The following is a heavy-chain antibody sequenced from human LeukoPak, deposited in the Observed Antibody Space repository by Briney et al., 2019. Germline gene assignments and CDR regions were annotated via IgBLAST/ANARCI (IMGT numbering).Heavy chain of an antibody. CDR3: ARLGRYYYDSRGYYHKYFDY. Sequence: GASVKVSCKASGGTFSSYAISWVRQAPGQGLEWMGGIIPIFGTANYAQKFQGRVTITTDESTSTAYMELSSLRSEDTAVYYCARLGRYYYDSRGYYHKYFDYWGQGTLVTVSS. V-gene: IGHV1-69*05. D-gene: IGHD3-22*01. CDR1: GGTFSSYA. J-gene: IGHJ4*02. CDR2: IIPIFGTA.